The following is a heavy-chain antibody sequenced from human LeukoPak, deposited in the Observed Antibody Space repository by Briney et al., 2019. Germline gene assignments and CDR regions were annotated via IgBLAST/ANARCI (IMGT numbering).Heavy chain of an antibody. CDR3: ARDPTTITYYDFWSGYYRSYYYMDV. CDR1: GFTFSSYA. V-gene: IGHV3-30-3*01. J-gene: IGHJ6*03. D-gene: IGHD3-3*01. Sequence: GRSLRLSCAASGFTFSSYAMHWVRQAPGKGLEWVAVISYDGSNKYYADSVKGRFTISRDNAKNSLYLQMNSLRAEDTAVYYCARDPTTITYYDFWSGYYRSYYYMDVWGKGTTVTVSS. CDR2: ISYDGSNK.